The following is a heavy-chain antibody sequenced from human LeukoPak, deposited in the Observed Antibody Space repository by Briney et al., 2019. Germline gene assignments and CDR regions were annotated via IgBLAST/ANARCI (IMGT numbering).Heavy chain of an antibody. CDR1: GYSFTSYW. D-gene: IGHD3-22*01. J-gene: IGHJ4*02. Sequence: GESLKISCKGSGYSFTSYWIGWVRQMPGKGLERMGIIYPGDSDTRYSPSFQGQVTISADKSISTAYLQRSSLKASDTAMYYCARSRHYYDSSGYYYDYWGQGTLVTVSS. V-gene: IGHV5-51*01. CDR3: ARSRHYYDSSGYYYDY. CDR2: IYPGDSDT.